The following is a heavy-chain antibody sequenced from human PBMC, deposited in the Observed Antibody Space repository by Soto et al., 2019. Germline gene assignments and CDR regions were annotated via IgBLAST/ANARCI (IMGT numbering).Heavy chain of an antibody. D-gene: IGHD3-22*01. CDR2: IYYSGST. CDR3: ARRSHGYDCRGYEYFQH. Sequence: PSETLSLTCTVSGGSISGSSYYWDWIRQPPGKGLEWIGSIYYSGSTYYNPSLKSRVTISVDTSKNQFSLKLSSVTAADTAVYYCARRSHGYDCRGYEYFQHWGHGTLVTVSS. J-gene: IGHJ1*01. CDR1: GGSISGSSYY. V-gene: IGHV4-39*01.